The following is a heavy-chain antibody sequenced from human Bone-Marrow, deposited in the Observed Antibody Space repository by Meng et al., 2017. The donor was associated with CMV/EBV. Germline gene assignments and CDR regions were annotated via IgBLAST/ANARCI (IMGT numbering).Heavy chain of an antibody. CDR3: ARDPPKQDGYSSSWYVLYYYYGMDV. D-gene: IGHD6-13*01. J-gene: IGHJ6*02. V-gene: IGHV4-59*01. Sequence: SETLSLTCTVSGGSISSYYWSWIRQPPGKGLEWIGYIYYSGSTNYNPSLKSRVTISVDTSKNQFSLKLSSVTAADTAVYYCARDPPKQDGYSSSWYVLYYYYGMDVWGQGTTVTVSS. CDR2: IYYSGST. CDR1: GGSISSYY.